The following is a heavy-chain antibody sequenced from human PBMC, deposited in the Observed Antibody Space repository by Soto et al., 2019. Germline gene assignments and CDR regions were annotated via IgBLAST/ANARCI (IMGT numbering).Heavy chain of an antibody. Sequence: SETLSLTCTVSGGSISSGDYYWSWIRQPPGKGLEWIGYIYYSGSTYYNPSLKSRVTISVDTSKNQFSLKLSSVTAADTAVYYCAREGVTMVRGVYYYYGMDVSGQGTTVTVSS. CDR3: AREGVTMVRGVYYYYGMDV. CDR2: IYYSGST. D-gene: IGHD3-10*01. V-gene: IGHV4-30-4*01. J-gene: IGHJ6*02. CDR1: GGSISSGDYY.